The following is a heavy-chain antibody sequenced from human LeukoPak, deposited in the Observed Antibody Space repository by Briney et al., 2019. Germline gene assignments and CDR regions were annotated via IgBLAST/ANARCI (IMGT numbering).Heavy chain of an antibody. CDR2: IIPIFGTA. V-gene: IGHV1-69*06. Sequence: ASVKVSCKASGGTFSSYAISWVRQAPGQGLEWMGGIIPIFGTANYAQKFQGRVTITADKSTSTAYMELSSLRSEDTAVYYCARAGRSSTSCYVGEIDYWGQGTLVTVSS. J-gene: IGHJ4*02. CDR1: GGTFSSYA. D-gene: IGHD2-2*01. CDR3: ARAGRSSTSCYVGEIDY.